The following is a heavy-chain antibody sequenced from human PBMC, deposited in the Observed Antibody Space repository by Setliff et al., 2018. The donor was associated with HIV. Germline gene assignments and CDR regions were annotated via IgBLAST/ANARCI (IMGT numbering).Heavy chain of an antibody. J-gene: IGHJ4*02. Sequence: ASVKVSCKASGYTFRANYIHWVRQAPGQGLVWMGWINPFTGGTNYAQKFQGRVTMTRDTSINTAYMELSSLRSEDTAVYYCARSPGDYLFDYWGQGTLVTVSS. D-gene: IGHD4-17*01. CDR3: ARSPGDYLFDY. CDR1: GYTFRANY. CDR2: INPFTGGT. V-gene: IGHV1-2*02.